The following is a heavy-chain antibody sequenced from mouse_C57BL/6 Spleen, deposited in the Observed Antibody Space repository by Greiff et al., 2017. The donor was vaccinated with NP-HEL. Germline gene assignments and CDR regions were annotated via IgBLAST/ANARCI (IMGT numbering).Heavy chain of an antibody. CDR2: IDPSDSET. V-gene: IGHV1-52*01. CDR3: AREPDYYGSSGGYYFDY. J-gene: IGHJ2*01. Sequence: VQLQQPGAELVRPGSSVKLSCKASGYTFTSYWMHWVKQRPIQGLEWIGNIDPSDSETHYNQKFKDKATLTVDKSSSTAYMQLSSLTSEDSAVYYCAREPDYYGSSGGYYFDYWGQGTTLTVSS. D-gene: IGHD1-1*01. CDR1: GYTFTSYW.